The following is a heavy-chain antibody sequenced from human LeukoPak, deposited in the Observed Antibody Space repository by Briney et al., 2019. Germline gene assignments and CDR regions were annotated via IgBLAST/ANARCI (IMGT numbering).Heavy chain of an antibody. J-gene: IGHJ5*02. D-gene: IGHD2-2*01. CDR3: ARDPVDQLLYGGHNWFDP. Sequence: ASVKVSCKASGYTFTSYGISWVRQAPGQGLEWMGWISAYNGNTNYAQKLQGRVTVTTDTSTSTAYMELRSLRSDDTAVYYCARDPVDQLLYGGHNWFDPWGQGTLVTVSS. CDR2: ISAYNGNT. CDR1: GYTFTSYG. V-gene: IGHV1-18*01.